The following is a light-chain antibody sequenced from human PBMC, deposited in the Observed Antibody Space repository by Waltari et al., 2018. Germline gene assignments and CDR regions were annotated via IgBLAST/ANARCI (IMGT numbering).Light chain of an antibody. V-gene: IGLV2-11*01. CDR2: DVT. J-gene: IGLJ3*02. CDR3: CSFAGTYTWV. Sequence: SALTQPRSVSGSPGQSVTISCTGTTSDVGGYNYFSWYQRHPGKAPKLMIFDVTQRPSGVPDRFSGSKSANTASLTISGLQAEDEADYYCCSFAGTYTWVFGGGTKVTVL. CDR1: TSDVGGYNY.